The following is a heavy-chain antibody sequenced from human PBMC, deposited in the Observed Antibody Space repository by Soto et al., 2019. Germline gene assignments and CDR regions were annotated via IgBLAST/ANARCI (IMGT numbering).Heavy chain of an antibody. CDR2: IYHTGST. J-gene: IGHJ6*02. V-gene: IGHV4-61*01. Sequence: QVQLQESGPGLVKPSETLSLTCTVSGGSVSISHYYWTWIRQPPGKELEWIGYIYHTGSTHYNPPLSSPSSISLVTSENQFSLTLGSVTAADTAIYYCAGDHIAARYYYNGLDGWGQGTTITVSS. D-gene: IGHD6-6*01. CDR1: GGSVSISHYY. CDR3: AGDHIAARYYYNGLDG.